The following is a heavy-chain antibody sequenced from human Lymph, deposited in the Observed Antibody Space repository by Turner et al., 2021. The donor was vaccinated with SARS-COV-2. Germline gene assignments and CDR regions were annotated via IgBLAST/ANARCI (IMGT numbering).Heavy chain of an antibody. Sequence: EVQLVESGGGLVQPGGSLRLSCAASGFTFSYYWMSWVRQGPGKGREWVANIKQDGSEKYYVDSVKGRFTISRDNAKNSLFLQMNSLRAEDTAVYYCARMGSSSWYFDYWGQGTLVTVSS. CDR3: ARMGSSSWYFDY. CDR2: IKQDGSEK. D-gene: IGHD1-26*01. V-gene: IGHV3-7*01. J-gene: IGHJ4*02. CDR1: GFTFSYYW.